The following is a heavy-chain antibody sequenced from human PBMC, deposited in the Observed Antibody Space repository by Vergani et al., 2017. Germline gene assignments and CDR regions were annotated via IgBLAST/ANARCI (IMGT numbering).Heavy chain of an antibody. J-gene: IGHJ4*02. V-gene: IGHV3-74*02. CDR2: IDGDEDST. CDR3: ARSRDGYGAFDN. CDR1: GFTFSDYA. Sequence: VQLLESGGVLVQPGGSLRLSCAASGFTFSDYAMGWVRQAPGKGLEWVSRIDGDEDSTSYADSVEGRVTISRDNAKSTLFLQMSSLRVEDTAVYYCARSRDGYGAFDNWGQGTLVTVSA. D-gene: IGHD5-24*01.